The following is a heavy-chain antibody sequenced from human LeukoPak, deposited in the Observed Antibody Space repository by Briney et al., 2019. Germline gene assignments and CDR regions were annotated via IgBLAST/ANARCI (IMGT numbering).Heavy chain of an antibody. CDR1: GFTFSSYS. Sequence: GGSLRLSCAASGFTFSSYSMNWVRQAPGKGLEWVSYISSSSSTIYYADSVKGRFTISRDNAKNSLYLQMNSLRAEDTAVYYCARCVVAATLDAFDIWGQGTMVTVSS. CDR2: ISSSSSTI. J-gene: IGHJ3*02. D-gene: IGHD2-15*01. V-gene: IGHV3-48*04. CDR3: ARCVVAATLDAFDI.